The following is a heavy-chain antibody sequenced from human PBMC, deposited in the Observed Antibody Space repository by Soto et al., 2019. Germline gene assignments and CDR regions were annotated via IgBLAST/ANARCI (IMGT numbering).Heavy chain of an antibody. D-gene: IGHD6-19*01. CDR2: ISTYNGNT. CDR3: AREAAHSLGWYDYFDQ. J-gene: IGHJ4*02. CDR1: GYTFISYR. V-gene: IGHV1-18*04. Sequence: QVQLVQSGGAVKKPGASVNISCKATGYTFISYRIPWVRQAPGQGREWMGWISTYNGNTKYAQSLQGRVTLTKDTSTIAPHMEIRGLKADDTAIYYIAREAAHSLGWYDYFDQLGQATVVAVSP.